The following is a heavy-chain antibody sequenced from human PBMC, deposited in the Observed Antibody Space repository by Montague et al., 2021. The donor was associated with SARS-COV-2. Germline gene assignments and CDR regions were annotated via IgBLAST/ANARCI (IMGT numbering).Heavy chain of an antibody. Sequence: SETLSLTCAVYGGSFSVYYWSWLRQSPRRGLEWIAGINHSGTANYNPSLKSRVSISVDTSKNQFTLKLTSVTAADTDMYYCATEREVVRAARTLVASDLWGQGTMVTVSS. CDR3: ATEREVVRAARTLVASDL. CDR2: INHSGTA. D-gene: IGHD2-2*01. J-gene: IGHJ3*01. CDR1: GGSFSVYY. V-gene: IGHV4-34*01.